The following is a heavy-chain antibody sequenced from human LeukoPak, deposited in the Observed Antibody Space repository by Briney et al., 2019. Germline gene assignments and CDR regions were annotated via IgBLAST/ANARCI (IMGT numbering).Heavy chain of an antibody. J-gene: IGHJ4*02. CDR3: AKTHYYDSSGVPGDY. V-gene: IGHV3-21*01. D-gene: IGHD3-22*01. CDR2: ISSSSSYI. Sequence: PGGSLRLSCVASGFTFSSYSMKWVRQAPGKGLEWVSSISSSSSYIDYADSVKGRFTISRDNAKNSLYLQMSSLRAEDTAVYYCAKTHYYDSSGVPGDYWGQGTLVTVSS. CDR1: GFTFSSYS.